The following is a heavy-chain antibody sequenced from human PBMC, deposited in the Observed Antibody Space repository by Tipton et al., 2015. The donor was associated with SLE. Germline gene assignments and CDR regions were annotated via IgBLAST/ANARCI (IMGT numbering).Heavy chain of an antibody. CDR3: ARDGGGAFDY. Sequence: TLSLTCTVSGGSVSGSNYYWTWIRQPPGKGLEWIGYIYTSGSTNYNPSLKSRVTISVDTSKNQFSLKLSSVIAADTAVYYCARDGGGAFDYWGQGTLVTVSS. CDR1: GGSVSGSNYY. V-gene: IGHV4-61*01. J-gene: IGHJ4*02. D-gene: IGHD3-16*01. CDR2: IYTSGST.